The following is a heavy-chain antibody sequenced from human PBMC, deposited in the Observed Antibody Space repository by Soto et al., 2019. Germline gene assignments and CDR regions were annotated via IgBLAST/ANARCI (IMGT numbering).Heavy chain of an antibody. Sequence: PSETRARTGPFSGSSMSSSGYYWRWIRQPPGRWLEGIGGLYYNVGTCYNPSFKSGCSISADTCANQFSPMATSGTAADTALYYCARLPSRHWVDYWGQGTLVTVAS. CDR3: ARLPSRHWVDY. V-gene: IGHV4-39*01. CDR2: LYYNVGT. J-gene: IGHJ4*02. CDR1: GSSMSSSGYY. D-gene: IGHD3-16*01.